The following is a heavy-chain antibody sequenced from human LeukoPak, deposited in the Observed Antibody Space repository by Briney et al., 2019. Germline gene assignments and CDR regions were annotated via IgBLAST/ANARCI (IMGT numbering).Heavy chain of an antibody. D-gene: IGHD2-21*02. CDR3: TTMTTETSTAFDY. Sequence: GGSLRLSCAASGFTVSSNFMSWVRQAPGKGLEWVGFIRSKTYGETTEYAASVKGRFTISRDDSKSIAYLQMNSLNTEDTAVYYCTTMTTETSTAFDYWGQGTLGTVSS. CDR1: GFTVSSNF. CDR2: IRSKTYGETT. V-gene: IGHV3-49*04. J-gene: IGHJ4*02.